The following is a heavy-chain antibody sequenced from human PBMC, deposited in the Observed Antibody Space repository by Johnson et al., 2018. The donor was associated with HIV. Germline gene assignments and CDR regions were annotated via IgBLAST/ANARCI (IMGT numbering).Heavy chain of an antibody. CDR1: GFTFSSYG. Sequence: QMQLVESGGGVVQPGRSLRLSCAASGFTFSSYGMHWVRQAPGKGLEWVAVIWYDGSNKYYADSVKGRFTISRDNSKHTLFLQMNSLRAEDTAVYYCAKGGCGGDCYSPYLFDIWGQGTMVTVSS. CDR3: AKGGCGGDCYSPYLFDI. J-gene: IGHJ3*02. D-gene: IGHD2-21*01. CDR2: IWYDGSNK. V-gene: IGHV3-33*06.